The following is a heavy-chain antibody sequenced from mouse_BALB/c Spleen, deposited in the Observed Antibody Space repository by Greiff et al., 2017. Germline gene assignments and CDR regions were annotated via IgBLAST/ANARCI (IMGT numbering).Heavy chain of an antibody. CDR2: ISSGGSYT. V-gene: IGHV5-6-4*01. Sequence: DVKLVESGGGLVKPGGSLKLSCAASGFTFSSYTMSWVRQTPEKRLEWVATISSGGSYTYYPDSVKGRFTISRDNAKNTLYLQMSSLKSEDTAMYYCTRETVDYWGQGTTLTVSS. D-gene: IGHD4-1*01. CDR1: GFTFSSYT. CDR3: TRETVDY. J-gene: IGHJ2*01.